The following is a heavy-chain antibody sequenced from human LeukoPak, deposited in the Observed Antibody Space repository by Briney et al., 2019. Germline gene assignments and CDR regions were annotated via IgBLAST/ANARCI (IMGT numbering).Heavy chain of an antibody. CDR1: GGSTSSGDYY. J-gene: IGHJ5*02. CDR3: ARGDGSGSGRWFDP. V-gene: IGHV4-30-4*01. D-gene: IGHD3-10*01. Sequence: SETLSLTCTVSGGSTSSGDYYWSWIRQPPGKGLEWIGYIYYSGSTYYNPSLKSRVTISVDRSKNQFSLNLNFVTAADTALYYCARGDGSGSGRWFDPWGQGTLITVSS. CDR2: IYYSGST.